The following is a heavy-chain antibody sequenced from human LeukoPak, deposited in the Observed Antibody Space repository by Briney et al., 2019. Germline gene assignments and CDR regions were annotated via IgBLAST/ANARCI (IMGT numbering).Heavy chain of an antibody. CDR3: ARGRRYFDWLLLRVWFDP. J-gene: IGHJ5*02. D-gene: IGHD3-9*01. CDR2: INHSGST. CDR1: GGSFSGYY. V-gene: IGHV4-34*01. Sequence: SETLSLTCAVYGGSFSGYYWSWIRQPPGMGLEWIGEINHSGSTNYNPSLKSRVTISVDTSKNQFSLKLSSVTAADTAVYYCARGRRYFDWLLLRVWFDPWGQGTLVTVSS.